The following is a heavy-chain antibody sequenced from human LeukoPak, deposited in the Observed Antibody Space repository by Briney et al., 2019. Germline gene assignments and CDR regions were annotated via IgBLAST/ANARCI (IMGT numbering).Heavy chain of an antibody. J-gene: IGHJ5*02. CDR2: IYYSGST. V-gene: IGHV4-39*01. Sequence: SETLSLTCTVSGGSISNSTYYWGWIRQPPGKGLEWIGSIYYSGSTYYNPSLKSRVTISVDTSKNQFSLKLSSVTAADTAVYYCARLDIVVVPAATKHWFDPWGQGTLVTVSS. CDR1: GGSISNSTYY. CDR3: ARLDIVVVPAATKHWFDP. D-gene: IGHD2-2*03.